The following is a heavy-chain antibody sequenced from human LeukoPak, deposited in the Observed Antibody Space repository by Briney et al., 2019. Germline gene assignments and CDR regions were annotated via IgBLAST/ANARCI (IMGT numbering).Heavy chain of an antibody. CDR1: GFTFSSYG. D-gene: IGHD3-22*01. J-gene: IGHJ3*02. CDR3: AKGTMSQHRGAFDI. Sequence: GGSLRLSCAASGFTFSSYGMSWVRQAPGKGLEWVSAISGSGGSAYYADSVKGRFIISRDNSKNTLYLQMNSLRAENTAVYYCAKGTMSQHRGAFDIWGQGTMVIVSS. V-gene: IGHV3-23*01. CDR2: ISGSGGSA.